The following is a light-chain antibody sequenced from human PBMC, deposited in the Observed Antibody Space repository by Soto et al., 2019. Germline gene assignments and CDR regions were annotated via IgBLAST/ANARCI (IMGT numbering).Light chain of an antibody. CDR2: DAS. CDR1: QSISSW. Sequence: NQVTLSTNTLYSSVGGRFTVTWLASQSISSWWAWYQQKPGKAPKLLIYDASSLESGVPSRFSGSGSGTEFTLTISSLQPDDFATYYCQHDNTFPWTFGQGTKVDI. J-gene: IGKJ1*01. V-gene: IGKV1-5*01. CDR3: QHDNTFPWT.